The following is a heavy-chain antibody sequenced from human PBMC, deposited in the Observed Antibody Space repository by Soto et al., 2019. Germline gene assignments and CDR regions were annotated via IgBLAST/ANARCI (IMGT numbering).Heavy chain of an antibody. V-gene: IGHV4-59*01. CDR1: GGSISSYY. J-gene: IGHJ4*02. CDR3: ARGNGWYYY. D-gene: IGHD6-19*01. CDR2: IYYSGST. Sequence: QVQLQESGPGLVKPSETLSLTCTVSGGSISSYYWSWIRQPPGKGLEWIGYIYYSGSTNYNPSLKRRVTISVDTSKNQISLKLNSVTAADAAVYYCARGNGWYYYWGQGTLVTVSS.